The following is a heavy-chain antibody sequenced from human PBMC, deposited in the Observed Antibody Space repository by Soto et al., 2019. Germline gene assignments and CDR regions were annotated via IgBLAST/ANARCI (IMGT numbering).Heavy chain of an antibody. CDR3: ARNSLGASHFDY. CDR2: IHAGNGDT. CDR1: GYPFSSYA. D-gene: IGHD1-26*01. V-gene: IGHV1-3*01. Sequence: GASVKVSGKASGYPFSSYAIHWVRQAPGQRLEWMGWIHAGNGDTQYSQKFRGRVTITRDTSASTAYMDLSSLTSEDTAVYYCARNSLGASHFDYWGQGTLVTVSS. J-gene: IGHJ4*02.